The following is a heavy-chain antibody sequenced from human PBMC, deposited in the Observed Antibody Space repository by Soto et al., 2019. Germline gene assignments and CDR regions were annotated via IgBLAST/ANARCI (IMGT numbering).Heavy chain of an antibody. CDR2: ISGYEGNT. J-gene: IGHJ4*02. V-gene: IGHV1-18*01. D-gene: IGHD6-13*01. Sequence: CRGAGCPATTDVMTWSRSPTGQGLEWMGWISGYEGNTNYTQRLQGRVTMTADTSTTTAYMELRSLKPDDTAVYYCARVGSRSPPIDFWGQRTLVNVPS. CDR3: ARVGSRSPPIDF. CDR1: GCPATTDV.